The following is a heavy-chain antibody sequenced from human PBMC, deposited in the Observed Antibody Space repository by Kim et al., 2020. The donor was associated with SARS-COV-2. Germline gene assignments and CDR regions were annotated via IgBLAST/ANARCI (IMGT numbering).Heavy chain of an antibody. CDR3: AKDKTPLLEWLLKLFDY. J-gene: IGHJ4*02. CDR2: ISGSGGST. Sequence: GGSLRLSCAASGFTFSSYAMSWVRQAPGKGLEWVSAISGSGGSTYYADSVKGRFTISRDNSKNTLYLQMNSLRAEDTAVYYCAKDKTPLLEWLLKLFDYWGQGTLVTVPS. D-gene: IGHD3-3*01. CDR1: GFTFSSYA. V-gene: IGHV3-23*01.